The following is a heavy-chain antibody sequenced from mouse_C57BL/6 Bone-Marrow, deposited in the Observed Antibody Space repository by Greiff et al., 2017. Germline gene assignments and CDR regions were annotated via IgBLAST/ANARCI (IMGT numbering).Heavy chain of an antibody. CDR1: EYEFPSHD. Sequence: DVKLVESGGGLVQPGESLKLSCESNEYEFPSHDMSWVRKTPGKRLELVAAINSDGGSTYYPDTMERRFTISRDNTKKTLYLQMSSLRSEDTALYYCARQSGGLPYYFDYWGQGTTLTVSS. J-gene: IGHJ2*01. V-gene: IGHV5-2*01. D-gene: IGHD1-3*01. CDR3: ARQSGGLPYYFDY. CDR2: INSDGGST.